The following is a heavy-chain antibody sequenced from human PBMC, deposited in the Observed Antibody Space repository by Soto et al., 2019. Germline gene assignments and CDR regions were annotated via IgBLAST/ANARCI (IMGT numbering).Heavy chain of an antibody. Sequence: GGSLRLSCSASGFTFSNYWMHWVRQGPGKGLVWVARLNIDGSTRNYADSVKGRFTISRDNAKNTLYLQMNSLRVEDTAVYYCVRGDGDYHDGNGYLGRHWGQGTLVTVSS. CDR1: GFTFSNYW. CDR3: VRGDGDYHDGNGYLGRH. J-gene: IGHJ4*02. V-gene: IGHV3-74*01. CDR2: LNIDGSTR. D-gene: IGHD5-18*01.